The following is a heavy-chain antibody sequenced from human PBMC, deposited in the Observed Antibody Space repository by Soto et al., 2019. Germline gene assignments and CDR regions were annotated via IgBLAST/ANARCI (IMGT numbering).Heavy chain of an antibody. CDR3: AREEWTNRRPYLYSGMVV. J-gene: IGHJ6*02. Sequence: EVQLLESGGGSVQPGGSLKLSCAVSGFTFRTYAMCWVRQAPGKGLEWVSGINDDGDRTYYPDSVKGRFTISRDNSKSELYLQMNSLRADDTAVCYCAREEWTNRRPYLYSGMVVWGQGNAVSVSS. D-gene: IGHD3-3*01. CDR2: INDDGDRT. V-gene: IGHV3-23*01. CDR1: GFTFRTYA.